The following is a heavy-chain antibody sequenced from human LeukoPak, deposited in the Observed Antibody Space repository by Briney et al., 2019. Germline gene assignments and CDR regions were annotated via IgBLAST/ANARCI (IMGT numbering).Heavy chain of an antibody. D-gene: IGHD3-9*01. V-gene: IGHV1-3*03. Sequence: ASVKVSCKASGYTFTNYDLHWVRQAPGQRLEWMGWINTGNGNTKYSQEFQGRVTITRDTSASTAYMELSSLRSEDMAVYYCARESFDWLLGDWGQGTLVTVSS. CDR2: INTGNGNT. J-gene: IGHJ4*02. CDR1: GYTFTNYD. CDR3: ARESFDWLLGD.